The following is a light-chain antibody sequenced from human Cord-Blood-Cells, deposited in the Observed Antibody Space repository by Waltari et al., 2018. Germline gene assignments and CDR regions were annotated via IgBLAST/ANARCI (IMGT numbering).Light chain of an antibody. V-gene: IGKV2-28*01. J-gene: IGKJ1*01. CDR1: QSLLHSNGYNY. CDR3: MQALQTPPWT. Sequence: EIVLTPSPLSLPVTPGEPASISCRSSQSLLHSNGYNYLDWYLQKPGQSPQLLIYLGSNRASGVPDRFSGSGSGTDFTLKISRVEAEDVGVYYCMQALQTPPWTFGQGTKVEIK. CDR2: LGS.